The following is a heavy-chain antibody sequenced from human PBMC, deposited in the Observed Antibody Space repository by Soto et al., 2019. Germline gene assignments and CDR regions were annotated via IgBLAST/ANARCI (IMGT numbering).Heavy chain of an antibody. CDR1: GFTFSSYA. J-gene: IGHJ4*02. CDR2: ISGSGGST. V-gene: IGHV3-23*01. D-gene: IGHD6-13*01. Sequence: EVQLLESGGGLVQPGGSLRLSCAASGFTFSSYAMSWVRQAPGKGLEWVSAISGSGGSTYYADSVKGRFTISRDNSKNTLYLQMHSLRAEDTAVYYCAKDRRRGIAAAGGDYWGQGTLVTVSS. CDR3: AKDRRRGIAAAGGDY.